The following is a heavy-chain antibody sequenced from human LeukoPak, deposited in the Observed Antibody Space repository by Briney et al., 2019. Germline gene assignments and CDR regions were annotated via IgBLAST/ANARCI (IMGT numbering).Heavy chain of an antibody. V-gene: IGHV1-46*03. J-gene: IGHJ4*02. Sequence: GASVKVSCKASGYTFTSYYMHWVRQAPGQGLEWMGIINPSGGSTSYAQKFQGRVTMTRDTSTSTVYMELSSLRSEDTAVYYCARVGYDFWSGYYSFDYWGQGTLVTVSS. CDR2: INPSGGST. D-gene: IGHD3-3*01. CDR3: ARVGYDFWSGYYSFDY. CDR1: GYTFTSYY.